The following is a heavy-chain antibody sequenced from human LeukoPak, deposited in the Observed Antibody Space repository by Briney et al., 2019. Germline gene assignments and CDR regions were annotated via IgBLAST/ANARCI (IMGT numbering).Heavy chain of an antibody. CDR2: MNPNSGNT. Sequence: ASLKVSCKASGYTFTSYDINWVRQATGQGLEWMGWMNPNSGNTGYAQKFQGRVTMTRNTSISTAYMELSSLRSEDTAVYYCARVAYYYDSSGYYSGSPDDWGQGTLVTVSS. V-gene: IGHV1-8*01. CDR3: ARVAYYYDSSGYYSGSPDD. D-gene: IGHD3-22*01. J-gene: IGHJ4*02. CDR1: GYTFTSYD.